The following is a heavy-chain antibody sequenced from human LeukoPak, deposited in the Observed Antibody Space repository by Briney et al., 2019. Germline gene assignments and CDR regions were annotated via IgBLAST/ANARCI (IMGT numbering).Heavy chain of an antibody. CDR3: AREGATLRPFDY. J-gene: IGHJ4*02. V-gene: IGHV3-64*01. Sequence: GGSLRLSCAASGFTFSSYAMHWVRQAPGKGLEYASAISSNGGSTYYANSVKGRFTISRDNSKNTLYLQMGSLRAEDMAVYYCAREGATLRPFDYWGQGTLVTVSS. D-gene: IGHD1-26*01. CDR1: GFTFSSYA. CDR2: ISSNGGST.